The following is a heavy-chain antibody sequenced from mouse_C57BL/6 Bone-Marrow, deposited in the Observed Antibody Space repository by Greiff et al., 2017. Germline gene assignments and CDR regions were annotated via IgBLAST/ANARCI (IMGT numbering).Heavy chain of an antibody. CDR2: ISNLAYSI. J-gene: IGHJ2*01. D-gene: IGHD1-1*01. CDR1: GFTFSDYG. Sequence: EVQLQESGGGLVQPGGSLKLSCAASGFTFSDYGMAWVRQAPRKGPEWVAFISNLAYSIYYADTVTGRFTISRENAKNTLYLEMSSLRSEDTAMYYCARAPDYYGSSYFDYWGQGTTLTVSS. CDR3: ARAPDYYGSSYFDY. V-gene: IGHV5-15*01.